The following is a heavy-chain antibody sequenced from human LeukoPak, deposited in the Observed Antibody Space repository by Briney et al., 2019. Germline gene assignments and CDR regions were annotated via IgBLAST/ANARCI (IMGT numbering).Heavy chain of an antibody. CDR3: ARGGDSPLDF. V-gene: IGHV3-7*01. CDR1: GFTFSSYW. D-gene: IGHD4-17*01. CDR2: VKRDGRAK. J-gene: IGHJ4*02. Sequence: GGSLRLSCAASGFTFSSYWMSWVRQAPGKGLEWVTNVKRDGRAKYYVDSVKGRFTISRDNAKNSLYLQMNSLRAEDTAVYYCARGGDSPLDFWGQGTLVTVSS.